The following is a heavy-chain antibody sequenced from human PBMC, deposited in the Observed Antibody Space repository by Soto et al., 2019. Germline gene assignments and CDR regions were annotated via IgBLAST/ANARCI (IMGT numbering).Heavy chain of an antibody. CDR1: GFSFISYG. J-gene: IGHJ4*02. Sequence: GGSLRLSCAASGFSFISYGMHWGRQAPGKGLEWVAVISYDGSNKYYADSVKGRFTISRDNSKNTLYLQMNSLRAEDTAVYYCAKGKRFLEWLLYYFDYWGQGTLVTSPQ. D-gene: IGHD3-3*01. CDR2: ISYDGSNK. CDR3: AKGKRFLEWLLYYFDY. V-gene: IGHV3-30*18.